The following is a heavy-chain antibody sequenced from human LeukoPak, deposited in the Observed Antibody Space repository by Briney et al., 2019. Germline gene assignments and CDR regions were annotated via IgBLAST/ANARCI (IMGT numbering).Heavy chain of an antibody. CDR2: ISYSGST. J-gene: IGHJ4*02. CDR3: ARGATSLSYFDS. V-gene: IGHV4-31*03. CDR1: GASISSGGYY. Sequence: PSQTLSLTCTVSGASISSGGYYWSWIRQHPGKGLEWIGYISYSGSTYYNPSLKSRVTISVDTSKNQFSLKLSSVTAADTAVYYCARGATSLSYFDSRGQGTLVTVSS. D-gene: IGHD2/OR15-2a*01.